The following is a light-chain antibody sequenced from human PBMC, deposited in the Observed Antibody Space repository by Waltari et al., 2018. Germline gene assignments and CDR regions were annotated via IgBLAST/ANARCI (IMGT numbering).Light chain of an antibody. CDR3: QQYESYPLT. V-gene: IGKV1D-16*01. Sequence: DIEVTQSPSSLSASVGDTVTITCRASHSVTNWLAWYQQRPGKAPKSLMYEASKSPSGVPSRFSGSGFGTEFSLTITSLQPDDFGAYYCQQYESYPLTFGGGTKVDI. J-gene: IGKJ4*01. CDR2: EAS. CDR1: HSVTNW.